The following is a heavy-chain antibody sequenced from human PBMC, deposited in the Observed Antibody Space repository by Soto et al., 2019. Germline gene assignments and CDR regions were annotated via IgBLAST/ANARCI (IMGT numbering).Heavy chain of an antibody. CDR3: AKDLWDVGATAGVDY. Sequence: EVQLLESGGGLVQPGGSLRLSCAASGFTFSSYAMSWVRQAPGKGLEWVSAISGSGGSTYYADSVKGRFTISRDNSKNALYLQMNSLRAEDTAVYYCAKDLWDVGATAGVDYWGQGTLVTVSS. D-gene: IGHD1-26*01. CDR2: ISGSGGST. CDR1: GFTFSSYA. J-gene: IGHJ4*02. V-gene: IGHV3-23*01.